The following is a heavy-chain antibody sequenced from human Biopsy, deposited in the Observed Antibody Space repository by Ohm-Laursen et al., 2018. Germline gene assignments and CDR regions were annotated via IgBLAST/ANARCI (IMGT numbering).Heavy chain of an antibody. D-gene: IGHD1-7*01. J-gene: IGHJ5*02. CDR3: GRAVRNQLLTDP. Sequence: ATVKLSCTLSRYTSSSYDTTWVRQASGQGAEWIGRLNPVSGNSNFGQKFRGRVTVTSDTSISTAYMELSGLTSDDPATYYCGRAVRNQLLTDPWGQGTLVTVTS. CDR1: RYTSSSYD. CDR2: LNPVSGNS. V-gene: IGHV1-8*01.